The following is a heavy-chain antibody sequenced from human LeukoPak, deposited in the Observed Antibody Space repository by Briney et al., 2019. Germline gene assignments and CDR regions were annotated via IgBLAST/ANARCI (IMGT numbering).Heavy chain of an antibody. D-gene: IGHD3-3*01. J-gene: IGHJ4*02. CDR1: GFTFSSYS. CDR2: ISSSSSHI. CDR3: AKGSGITIFGVAARDY. Sequence: GGSLRLSCAASGFTFSSYSMNWVRQAPGKGLEWVSCISSSSSHIYYADSVKGRFTISRDNSKNTLYLQMNSLRAEDTAVYYCAKGSGITIFGVAARDYWGQGTLVTVSS. V-gene: IGHV3-21*04.